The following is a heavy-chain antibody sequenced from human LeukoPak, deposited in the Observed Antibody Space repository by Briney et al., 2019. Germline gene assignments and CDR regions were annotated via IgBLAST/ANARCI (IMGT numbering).Heavy chain of an antibody. CDR2: LYNGGST. CDR3: AKDGGEGAES. Sequence: SDTLSVTCTVSGGSINNGYWSWVRQLPGKRLEWIGYLYNGGSTIYNPSLTRRVTISVDPSNNQFSLKLSSVTAADTAVYYCAKDGGEGAESWGQGTLVTVSS. V-gene: IGHV4-59*01. J-gene: IGHJ4*02. D-gene: IGHD3-16*01. CDR1: GGSINNGY.